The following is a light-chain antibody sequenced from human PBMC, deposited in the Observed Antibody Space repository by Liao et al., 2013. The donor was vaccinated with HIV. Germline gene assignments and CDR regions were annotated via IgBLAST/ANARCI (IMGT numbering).Light chain of an antibody. CDR3: QAWDNNIVI. CDR2: QDK. CDR1: KLGDKY. J-gene: IGLJ2*01. Sequence: SYEVTQPPSVSVSPGQTASITCSGDKLGDKYACWYQQKPGQSPVLVIYQDKKRPSGIPERFSGSNSGNTATLTISGTQARDEADYYCQAWDNNIVIFGGGTKLTVL. V-gene: IGLV3-1*01.